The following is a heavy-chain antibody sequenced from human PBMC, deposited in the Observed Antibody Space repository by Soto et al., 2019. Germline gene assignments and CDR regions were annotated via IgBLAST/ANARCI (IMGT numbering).Heavy chain of an antibody. D-gene: IGHD3-22*01. V-gene: IGHV1-18*04. CDR2: ISGHNGNT. CDR3: ARHRFNYYDNTVYYYFDY. Sequence: QVQLVQSGAEVKKPGASVKVSCKASGYTFTSYGISWVRQAPGQGPEWMGWISGHNGNTNHRQSLQGRGTMTTDPSRNTAYMELRSLRSDDTAVYYCARHRFNYYDNTVYYYFDYWGQGTLVTVSS. CDR1: GYTFTSYG. J-gene: IGHJ4*02.